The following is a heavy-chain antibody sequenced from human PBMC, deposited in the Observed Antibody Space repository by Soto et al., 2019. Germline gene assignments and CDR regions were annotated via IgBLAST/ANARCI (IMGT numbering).Heavy chain of an antibody. D-gene: IGHD2-2*01. CDR3: ARVHCSSTSCFSWFDP. J-gene: IGHJ5*02. CDR2: INPNSGGT. V-gene: IGHV1-2*02. Sequence: ASVKGYCKASGYTFTGYYMHWVRQAPGQGLEWMGWINPNSGGTNYAQKFQGRVTMTRDTSISTAYMELSRLRSDDTAVYYCARVHCSSTSCFSWFDPWGQGTLVTVSS. CDR1: GYTFTGYY.